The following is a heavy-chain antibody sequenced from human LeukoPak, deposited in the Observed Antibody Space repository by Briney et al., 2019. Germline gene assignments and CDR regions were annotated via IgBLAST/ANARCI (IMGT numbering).Heavy chain of an antibody. CDR3: ARHYRIAVAGLQGFDY. D-gene: IGHD6-19*01. CDR2: VYASGST. CDR1: GDSISGTFY. V-gene: IGHV4-61*02. J-gene: IGHJ4*02. Sequence: SETLSLTCTVSGDSISGTFYWTWIRQPAGKGLEWIGRVYASGSTNYNPSLKSRVTISVDTSKNQFSLKLDSVTAADTAVYYCARHYRIAVAGLQGFDYWGQGTLVTVSS.